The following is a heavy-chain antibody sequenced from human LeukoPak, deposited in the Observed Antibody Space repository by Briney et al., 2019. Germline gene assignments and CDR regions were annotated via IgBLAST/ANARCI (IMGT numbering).Heavy chain of an antibody. CDR3: ARDVRSGWYDETYYYGMDV. Sequence: SETLSLTCTVSGGSITSYYWSWIRQPPGKGLEWIGYIYYSGSTNYNPSLKSRVTISVDTSKNQFSLKLSSVTAADTAVYYCARDVRSGWYDETYYYGMDVWGQGTTVTVSS. CDR2: IYYSGST. J-gene: IGHJ6*02. CDR1: GGSITSYY. V-gene: IGHV4-59*12. D-gene: IGHD6-19*01.